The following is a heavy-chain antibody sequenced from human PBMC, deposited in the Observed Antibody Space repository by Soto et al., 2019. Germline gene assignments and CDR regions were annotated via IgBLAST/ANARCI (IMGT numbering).Heavy chain of an antibody. V-gene: IGHV4-34*01. D-gene: IGHD6-13*01. J-gene: IGHJ5*02. CDR3: ARALWGSSWHLFT. CDR1: GGSFTGYY. CDR2: INHSGST. Sequence: QVQLQQWGAGLLKPSETLSLTCAVYGGSFTGYYWSWIRQPPGKGLDWIGEINHSGSTNYNPSLKSRVTISVDTSKNHFSLKLNSVTAADTAVYYCARALWGSSWHLFTWGQGTLVTVSS.